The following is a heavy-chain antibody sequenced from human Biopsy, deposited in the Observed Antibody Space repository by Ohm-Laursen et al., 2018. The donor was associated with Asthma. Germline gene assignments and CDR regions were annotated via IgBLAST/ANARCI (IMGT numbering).Heavy chain of an antibody. Sequence: SLRLSCAEFGFAFRSYAIHWVRQAPGKGLEWVAVISNDGRSKYYADSVKGRFTISRDISKNTLYLQMNSLRAEDTAVYYCARSYCGSGGYCYIPFDFWGQGTLVTVSS. CDR3: ARSYCGSGGYCYIPFDF. V-gene: IGHV3-30*03. CDR1: GFAFRSYA. D-gene: IGHD2-21*02. J-gene: IGHJ4*02. CDR2: ISNDGRSK.